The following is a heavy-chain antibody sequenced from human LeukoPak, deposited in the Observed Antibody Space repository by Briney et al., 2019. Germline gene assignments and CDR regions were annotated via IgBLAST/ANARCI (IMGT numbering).Heavy chain of an antibody. D-gene: IGHD6-13*01. J-gene: IGHJ6*03. V-gene: IGHV4-61*02. CDR1: GGSISSSSYY. CDR3: ARDEYSSSWSNRYYYYYMDV. CDR2: IYTSGST. Sequence: SETLSLTCTVSGGSISSSSYYWSWIRQPAGKGLEWIGRIYTSGSTNYNPSLKSRVTMSVDTSKNQSSLKLSSVTAADTAVYYCARDEYSSSWSNRYYYYYMDVWGKGTTVTVSS.